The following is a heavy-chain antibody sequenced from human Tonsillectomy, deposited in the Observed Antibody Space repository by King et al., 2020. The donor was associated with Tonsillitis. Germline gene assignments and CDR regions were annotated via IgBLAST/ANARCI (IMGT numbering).Heavy chain of an antibody. D-gene: IGHD2-15*01. CDR1: GGSISSYY. CDR3: ARDAGRLLPFDY. CDR2: IYYSGST. Sequence: QLQESGPGLVKPSETLSLTCTGSGGSISSYYWSWIRQPPGKGLEWIGYIYYSGSTNYNPSLKSRVTISVDTSKNQFSLKLSSVTAADTAVYYCARDAGRLLPFDYWGQGTLVTVSS. V-gene: IGHV4-59*01. J-gene: IGHJ4*02.